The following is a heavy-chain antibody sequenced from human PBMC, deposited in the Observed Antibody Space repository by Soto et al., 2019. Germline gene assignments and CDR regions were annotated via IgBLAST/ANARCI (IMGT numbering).Heavy chain of an antibody. D-gene: IGHD1-26*01. CDR2: IIPIFGTA. CDR3: ATPEELDYYYYYYGMDV. V-gene: IGHV1-69*01. Sequence: GQGLEWMGGIIPIFGTANYAQKFQGRVTITADESTSTAYMELSSLRSEDTAVYYCATPEELDYYYYYYGMDVWGQGTTVTVS. J-gene: IGHJ6*02.